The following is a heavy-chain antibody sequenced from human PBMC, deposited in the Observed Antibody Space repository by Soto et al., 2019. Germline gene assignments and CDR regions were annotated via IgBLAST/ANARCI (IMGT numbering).Heavy chain of an antibody. D-gene: IGHD1-7*01. J-gene: IGHJ5*02. Sequence: PSETLSLTCTVSGCSISSGDYYWSWIRQPPGKGLEWIGYIYHSGSTYYNPSLKSRVTISVDRSKNQFSLKLSSVTAADTAVYYCARTESGTFDPWGQGTLVTVSS. CDR2: IYHSGST. V-gene: IGHV4-30-2*01. CDR3: ARTESGTFDP. CDR1: GCSISSGDYY.